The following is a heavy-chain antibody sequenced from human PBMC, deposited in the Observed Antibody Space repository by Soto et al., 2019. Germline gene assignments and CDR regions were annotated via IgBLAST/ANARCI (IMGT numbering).Heavy chain of an antibody. CDR3: ARDGATYLLRYFDRGHNWFDP. J-gene: IGHJ5*02. CDR1: GFTFSSYS. D-gene: IGHD3-9*01. Sequence: PGGSLRLSCAASGFTFSSYSMNWVRQAPGKGLEWVSSISSSSSYIYYADSVKGRFTISRDNAKNSLYLQMNSLRAEDTAVYYCARDGATYLLRYFDRGHNWFDPWGQGTLVTVSS. CDR2: ISSSSSYI. V-gene: IGHV3-21*01.